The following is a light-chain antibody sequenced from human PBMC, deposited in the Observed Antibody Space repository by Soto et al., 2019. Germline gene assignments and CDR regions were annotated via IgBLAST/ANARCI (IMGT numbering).Light chain of an antibody. V-gene: IGKV3-20*01. J-gene: IGKJ4*01. CDR1: QSVSSSY. CDR2: GAS. Sequence: EIVLTQSPGSLSLSPGERATLSCRASQSVSSSYLAWYQQKPGQAPRLLIYGASSRATGIPDRFSGSGSGTDFTVTISRVEPEDFAVYLCQQSTISVTFGGGTKVDIK. CDR3: QQSTISVT.